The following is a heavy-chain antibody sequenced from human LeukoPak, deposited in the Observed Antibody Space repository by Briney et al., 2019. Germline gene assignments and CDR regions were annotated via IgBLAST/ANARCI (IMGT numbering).Heavy chain of an antibody. CDR3: ARMDRGYDNIRINWFDP. J-gene: IGHJ5*02. D-gene: IGHD5-12*01. Sequence: ASVNVSCKASGYTFTSHDIKWGRQATGQGREWMGWMNPNSGNTGYVQKFQGRGTITRDTSISTAYMELSSLTSEDTAMYYCARMDRGYDNIRINWFDPWGQGTLVTVSS. CDR2: MNPNSGNT. V-gene: IGHV1-8*01. CDR1: GYTFTSHD.